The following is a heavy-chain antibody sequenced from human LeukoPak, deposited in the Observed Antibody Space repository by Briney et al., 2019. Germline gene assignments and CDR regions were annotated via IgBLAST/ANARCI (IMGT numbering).Heavy chain of an antibody. Sequence: SGGSLRLSCAASGFTFSSYAISWVRQAPGKGLEWVSTISCSGSSTYYAESVKGRFTISRDNSKNTLYLQMNSLRAEDTAVYYCGSGSYYMKWGGPLSHGMDVWGQGITVTVSS. CDR3: GSGSYYMKWGGPLSHGMDV. V-gene: IGHV3-23*01. CDR1: GFTFSSYA. D-gene: IGHD3-10*01. J-gene: IGHJ6*02. CDR2: ISCSGSST.